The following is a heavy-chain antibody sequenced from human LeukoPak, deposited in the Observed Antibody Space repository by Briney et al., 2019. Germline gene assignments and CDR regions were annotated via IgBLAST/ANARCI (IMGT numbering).Heavy chain of an antibody. CDR2: IYYSGST. CDR3: ARDNSGYCSGGSCQTDYYFDY. J-gene: IGHJ4*02. D-gene: IGHD2-15*01. V-gene: IGHV4-59*01. Sequence: SETLSLTCTVSGGSISSYYWSCIRQPPGKGLEWIGYIYYSGSTNYNPSLKSRVTISVDTSKNQFSLKLSSVTAADTAVYYCARDNSGYCSGGSCQTDYYFDYWGQGTLVTVSS. CDR1: GGSISSYY.